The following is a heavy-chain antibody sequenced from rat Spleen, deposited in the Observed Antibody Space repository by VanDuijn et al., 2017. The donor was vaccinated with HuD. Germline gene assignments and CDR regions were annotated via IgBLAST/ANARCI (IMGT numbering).Heavy chain of an antibody. V-gene: IGHV5-31*01. CDR1: GFTFKNFW. Sequence: EVQLVESGGGLVHPGESLKLSCVASGFTFKNFWMAWIRQAPGKKLEWIAAITNDGGNTYYSDSVKGRFTISRDNAKSTLYLQMNSLRSEDTATYYCTRPLFTLGYFDYWGQGVMVTVSS. J-gene: IGHJ2*01. CDR3: TRPLFTLGYFDY. CDR2: ITNDGGNT.